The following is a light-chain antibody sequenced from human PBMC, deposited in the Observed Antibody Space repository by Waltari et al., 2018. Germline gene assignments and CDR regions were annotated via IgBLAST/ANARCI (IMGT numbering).Light chain of an antibody. J-gene: IGLJ2*01. CDR3: SSYAGSNNFVV. CDR2: EVS. Sequence: QSALTQPPSASGSPGQSVTISCTGTSSDVGGYNYVSWYQQHPGNAPKLMIYEVSKRPSGVPDRFSCSKSGNTASLTVSGLQAEDEPDYYCSSYAGSNNFVVFGGGTKLTVL. CDR1: SSDVGGYNY. V-gene: IGLV2-8*01.